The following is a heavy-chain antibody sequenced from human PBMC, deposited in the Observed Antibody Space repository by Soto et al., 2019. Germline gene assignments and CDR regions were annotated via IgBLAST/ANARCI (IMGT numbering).Heavy chain of an antibody. CDR3: ARCGYCSGGSCPRLFDC. CDR2: ISAYNGNT. J-gene: IGHJ4*02. Sequence: QVQLVQSGAEVKKPGASVKVSCKDSGYTFTSYGISWVRQAPGQGLEWMGWISAYNGNTNYAQKLQGRVTMTTDTSTSTAYIELRSVRSDDTAVYYGARCGYCSGGSCPRLFDCCGKGNLGAVSS. D-gene: IGHD2-15*01. V-gene: IGHV1-18*01. CDR1: GYTFTSYG.